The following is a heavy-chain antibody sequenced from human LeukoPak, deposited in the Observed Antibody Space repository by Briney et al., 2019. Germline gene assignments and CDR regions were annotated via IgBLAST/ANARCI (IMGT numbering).Heavy chain of an antibody. CDR1: GHTFTVYY. Sequence: ASVKVSCKASGHTFTVYYIHWVRQAPGQGLEWMGWISAYNGNTNYAQKLQGRVTMTTDTSTSTAYMELRSLRSDDTAVYYCARGRDYGDYVPGYWGQGTLVTVSS. CDR2: ISAYNGNT. J-gene: IGHJ4*02. D-gene: IGHD4-17*01. CDR3: ARGRDYGDYVPGY. V-gene: IGHV1-18*04.